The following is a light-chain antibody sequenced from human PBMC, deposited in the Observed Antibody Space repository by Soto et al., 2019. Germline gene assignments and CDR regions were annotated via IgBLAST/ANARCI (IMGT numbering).Light chain of an antibody. CDR3: QQSYSTLPIFT. Sequence: DIQMTQSPSSLSASVGDRVTITCRASQSISRYLNWYQQKPGKAPKVLIYAASSLQSGVPSRFSGSGSGTDFALTISSLQPEDFATYFCQQSYSTLPIFTFGPGTKVDFK. J-gene: IGKJ3*01. V-gene: IGKV1-39*01. CDR1: QSISRY. CDR2: AAS.